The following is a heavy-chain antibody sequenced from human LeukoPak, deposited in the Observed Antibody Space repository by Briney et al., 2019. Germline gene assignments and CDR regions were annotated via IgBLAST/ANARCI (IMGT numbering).Heavy chain of an antibody. CDR1: GGSFSGYY. V-gene: IGHV4-34*01. D-gene: IGHD2-2*01. CDR2: INHSGST. CDR3: ARLRRNIVVVPAANTKGYYYYMDV. J-gene: IGHJ6*03. Sequence: PSETLSLTCAVYGGSFSGYYWSWIRQPPGKGLEWIGEINHSGSTNYNPSLKSRVTISVDTSKNQFSLKLSSVTAADTAVYYCARLRRNIVVVPAANTKGYYYYMDVWGKGTTVTVSS.